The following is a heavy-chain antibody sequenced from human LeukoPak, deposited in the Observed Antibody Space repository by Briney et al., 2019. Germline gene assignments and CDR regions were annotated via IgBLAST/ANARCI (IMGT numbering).Heavy chain of an antibody. CDR1: GFSFDDYA. J-gene: IGHJ4*02. D-gene: IGHD6-13*01. Sequence: GGSLRLSCAASGFSFDDYAMHWVRQVPGKGLEWVAGISWNSGNIVYADSVKGRFTISRDNAKKSLYLQMNSLRAEDTAVYYCAREWAAAASFDYWGQGTLVTVSS. CDR3: AREWAAAASFDY. V-gene: IGHV3-9*01. CDR2: ISWNSGNI.